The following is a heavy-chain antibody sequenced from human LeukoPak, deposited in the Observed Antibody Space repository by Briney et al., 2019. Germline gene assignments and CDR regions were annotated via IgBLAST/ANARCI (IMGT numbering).Heavy chain of an antibody. CDR3: ATNYYDSSGYPSYFDY. CDR1: GFTVNGKY. D-gene: IGHD3-22*01. J-gene: IGHJ4*02. V-gene: IGHV3-66*02. CDR2: IYSTGST. Sequence: GGSLRLSCAASGFTVNGKYMSWVRQAPGKGLEWVSVIYSTGSTYYADYVKGRFTVSRDTSSNTVYLQMNSLTAEDTAVYYCATNYYDSSGYPSYFDYWGQGTLVTVSS.